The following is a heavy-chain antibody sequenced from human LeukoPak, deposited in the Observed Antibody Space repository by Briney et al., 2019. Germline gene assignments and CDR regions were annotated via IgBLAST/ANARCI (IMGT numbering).Heavy chain of an antibody. J-gene: IGHJ4*02. CDR3: ATDRGWRTSGYYLYYFEY. Sequence: GGSLRLSCAASGYTFSSYAINWVRQAPGKGLEWVASIKHDGSEKYYVDSVRGRFTISRDNTMNSLYLQMSSLRAEDTAVYYCATDRGWRTSGYYLYYFEYWGQGTLVTYSS. V-gene: IGHV3-7*01. CDR1: GYTFSSYA. D-gene: IGHD3-3*01. CDR2: IKHDGSEK.